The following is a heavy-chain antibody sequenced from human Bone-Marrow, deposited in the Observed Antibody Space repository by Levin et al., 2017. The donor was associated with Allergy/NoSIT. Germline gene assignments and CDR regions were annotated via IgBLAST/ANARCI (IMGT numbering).Heavy chain of an antibody. Sequence: ASVKVSCKASGYTFTGYYMHWVRQAPGQGLEWMGWINPNSGGTNYAQKFQGRVTMTRDTSISTAYMELSRLRSDDTAVYYCARVPVCSGGSCYSTTDWGQGTLVTVSS. J-gene: IGHJ4*02. CDR1: GYTFTGYY. V-gene: IGHV1-2*02. CDR3: ARVPVCSGGSCYSTTD. CDR2: INPNSGGT. D-gene: IGHD2-15*01.